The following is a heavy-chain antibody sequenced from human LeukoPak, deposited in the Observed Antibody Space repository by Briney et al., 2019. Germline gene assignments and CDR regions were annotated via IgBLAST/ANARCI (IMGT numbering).Heavy chain of an antibody. V-gene: IGHV4-4*02. CDR1: GGSVINTDW. Sequence: SETLSLTCGVSGGSVINTDWWTWVRQPPGKGLEWIGEVHLDGRTNYNPSLESRLTMSVDVSENQVSLKLTSVTAADTAVYYCAREGGFYRPLDYSGQGTLVTVSS. J-gene: IGHJ4*02. CDR3: AREGGFYRPLDY. CDR2: VHLDGRT. D-gene: IGHD3-3*01.